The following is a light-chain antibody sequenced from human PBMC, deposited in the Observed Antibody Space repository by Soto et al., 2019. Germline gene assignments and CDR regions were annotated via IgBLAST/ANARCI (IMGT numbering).Light chain of an antibody. CDR2: GAS. J-gene: IGKJ5*01. CDR3: QQYGKSPFT. Sequence: EIVLTQSPGTLSLSPGERATLSCRASQSVSSSYLAWYQHKAGQAPRLLIYGASGRAAGIPDRFSGSGSGTDFTLTISRLEPEDFAVYYCQQYGKSPFTFGQGTRLEIK. V-gene: IGKV3-20*01. CDR1: QSVSSSY.